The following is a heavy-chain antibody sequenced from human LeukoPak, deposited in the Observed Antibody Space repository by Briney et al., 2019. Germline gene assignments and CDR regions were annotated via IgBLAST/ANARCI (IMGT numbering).Heavy chain of an antibody. D-gene: IGHD6-13*01. CDR2: IRYDGSNK. Sequence: GGSLRLSCAASGFTFSSYGMHWVRQAPGKGLEWVAFIRYDGSNKYYADSVKGRFTISRDNSKNTLYLQMNSLRAEDTAVYYCAKDHYQYSSSWYGYWGQGTLVTVSS. CDR1: GFTFSSYG. J-gene: IGHJ4*02. V-gene: IGHV3-30*02. CDR3: AKDHYQYSSSWYGY.